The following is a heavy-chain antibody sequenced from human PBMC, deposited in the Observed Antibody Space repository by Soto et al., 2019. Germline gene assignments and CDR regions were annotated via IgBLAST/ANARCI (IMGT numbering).Heavy chain of an antibody. CDR2: IYYSGST. D-gene: IGHD2-2*01. J-gene: IGHJ5*02. CDR3: ARQSCSSTSCYSWVSWFDP. Sequence: QVQLQESGPGLVKPSETLSLTCTVSGGSISSYYWSWIRQPPGKGLEWIGYIYYSGSTKYNPSLKSLVTRSVDTSKNQFSLKLNSVTAADTAVYYCARQSCSSTSCYSWVSWFDPWGQGTLVTVSS. CDR1: GGSISSYY. V-gene: IGHV4-59*08.